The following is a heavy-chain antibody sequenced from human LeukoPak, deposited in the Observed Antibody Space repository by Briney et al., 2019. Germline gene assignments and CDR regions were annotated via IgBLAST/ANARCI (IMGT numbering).Heavy chain of an antibody. CDR1: GGSISSSSYY. CDR2: IYYSGST. J-gene: IGHJ5*02. D-gene: IGHD3-16*01. CDR3: ERQLGLGWFDP. V-gene: IGHV4-39*01. Sequence: SETLSLTCTVSGGSISSSSYYWGWIRQPPGKGLEWIGSIYYSGSTYYNPSLKSRVTISVDTSKNQFSLKLSSVTVEDTAVYYCERQLGLGWFDPWGQGTLVTVSS.